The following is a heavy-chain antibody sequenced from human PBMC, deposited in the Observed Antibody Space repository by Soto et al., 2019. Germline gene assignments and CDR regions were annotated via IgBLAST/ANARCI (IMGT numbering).Heavy chain of an antibody. CDR3: ARRTMVRGTFWFDH. CDR1: GGSISSYY. D-gene: IGHD3-10*01. V-gene: IGHV4-59*01. J-gene: IGHJ5*02. CDR2: IYYSGST. Sequence: QVQLQESGPGLVKPSETLSLTCTVPGGSISSYYWSWIRQPPGKGLEWIGYIYYSGSTNSNPSLKSRFTISVDTSKIHFSLKLSSVTAAATAVYYCARRTMVRGTFWFDHWGQGTLVTVSS.